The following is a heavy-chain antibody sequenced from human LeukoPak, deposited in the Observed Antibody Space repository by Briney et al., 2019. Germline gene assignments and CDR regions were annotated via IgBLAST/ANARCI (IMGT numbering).Heavy chain of an antibody. CDR1: GGTFSSYA. Sequence: SVKVSCKASGGTFSSYAVSWVRQAPGQGLEWMGRIIPILGIANYAQKFQGRVTITADKSTSTAYMELSSLRSEDTAVYYCGGGSRVAPPFDPWGQGTLVTVSS. J-gene: IGHJ5*02. D-gene: IGHD5-12*01. V-gene: IGHV1-69*04. CDR2: IIPILGIA. CDR3: GGGSRVAPPFDP.